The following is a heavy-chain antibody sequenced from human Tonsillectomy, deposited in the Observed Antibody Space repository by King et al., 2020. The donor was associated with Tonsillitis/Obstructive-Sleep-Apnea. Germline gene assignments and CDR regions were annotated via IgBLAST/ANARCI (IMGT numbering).Heavy chain of an antibody. D-gene: IGHD5-24*01. V-gene: IGHV4-59*01. Sequence: QLQESGPGLVKPSETLSLTCTVSGGSISSYYWTWIRQPPGKGLEWIGYIYYSGSTNYNPSLKSRDTISVDTSKNQFSLKLSSVTAADTAVYYCARGGDGYNYFDYWGQGTLVTVSS. CDR1: GGSISSYY. CDR2: IYYSGST. J-gene: IGHJ4*02. CDR3: ARGGDGYNYFDY.